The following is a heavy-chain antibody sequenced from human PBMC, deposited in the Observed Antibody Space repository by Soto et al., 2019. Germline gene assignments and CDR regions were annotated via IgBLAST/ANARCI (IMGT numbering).Heavy chain of an antibody. CDR3: ARDTYYYDSTQPEDFDC. CDR1: GFTFSSYE. J-gene: IGHJ4*02. Sequence: PGGSLRLSCAASGFTFSSYEMNWVRQAPGKGLEWISYISSGGRTIHYADSVKGRFTISRDNAKNSLYLQMNSLRVEDTAVYYCARDTYYYDSTQPEDFDCWGQGTLVTVSS. V-gene: IGHV3-48*03. CDR2: ISSGGRTI. D-gene: IGHD3-22*01.